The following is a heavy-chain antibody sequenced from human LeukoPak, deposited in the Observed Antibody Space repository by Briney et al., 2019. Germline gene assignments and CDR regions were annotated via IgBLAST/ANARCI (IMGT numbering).Heavy chain of an antibody. CDR3: ARDLRPADH. V-gene: IGHV3-74*01. CDR1: GFTFSSYW. CDR2: INGDGTRR. Sequence: GRSLRLSCAASGFTFSSYWMVWVRQAPGKGLVWVSRINGDGTRRGYADSVRGRFTISRDNAKNTVDLQMDSLGPEDTALYYCARDLRPADHWGQGVLVTVSS. J-gene: IGHJ5*02.